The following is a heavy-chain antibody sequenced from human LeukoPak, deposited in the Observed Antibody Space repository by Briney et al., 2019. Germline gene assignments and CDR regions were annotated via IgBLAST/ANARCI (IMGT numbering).Heavy chain of an antibody. CDR1: GFTFNKYA. CDR2: ISASGDNT. V-gene: IGHV3-23*01. CDR3: AKVVGTGTTPTDY. D-gene: IGHD1-1*01. J-gene: IGHJ4*02. Sequence: GGSLRLSCAASGFTFNKYAMTWVRQAPGKGLVLVAVISASGDNTDYADSVKGRFTISRDNSKNTLSLQMNSLRVEDTAVYYCAKVVGTGTTPTDYWGQGTLVTVSS.